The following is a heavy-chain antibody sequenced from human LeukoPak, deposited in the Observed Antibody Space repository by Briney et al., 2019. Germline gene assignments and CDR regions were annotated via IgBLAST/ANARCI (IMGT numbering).Heavy chain of an antibody. CDR2: ISTISSYI. J-gene: IGHJ4*02. D-gene: IGHD5-12*01. V-gene: IGHV3-21*01. Sequence: GGSLRLSCAASGFTLSSYSMNWVRQAPGKGLEWVSSISTISSYIYYADSVKGRFTISRDNAKNSLYLQMNSLRAEDTAVYYCARDRNSGYSGYAFDCWGQGTLVTVSS. CDR1: GFTLSSYS. CDR3: ARDRNSGYSGYAFDC.